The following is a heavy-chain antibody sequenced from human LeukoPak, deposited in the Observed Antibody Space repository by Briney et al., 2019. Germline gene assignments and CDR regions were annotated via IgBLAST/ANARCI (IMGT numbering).Heavy chain of an antibody. J-gene: IGHJ5*02. CDR1: GGSISSGGYY. CDR2: IYYSGST. CDR3: ARAPFVLTGTTYTWFDP. D-gene: IGHD1-7*01. V-gene: IGHV4-31*03. Sequence: SETLSLTCTVSGGSISSGGYYWSWICQHPGKGLEWIGYIYYSGSTYYNPSLKSRVTISVDTSKNQFSLKLSSVTAADTAVYYCARAPFVLTGTTYTWFDPWGQGTLVTVSS.